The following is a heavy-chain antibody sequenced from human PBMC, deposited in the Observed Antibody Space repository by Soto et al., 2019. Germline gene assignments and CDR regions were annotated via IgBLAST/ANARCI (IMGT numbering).Heavy chain of an antibody. CDR3: ARAVAATHYYYGMDV. V-gene: IGHV3-33*01. J-gene: IGHJ6*02. D-gene: IGHD2-15*01. CDR2: IWYDGSNK. CDR1: GFTFSSYG. Sequence: QVQLVESGGGVVQPGRSLRLSCAASGFTFSSYGMHWVRQAPGKGLEWVAVIWYDGSNKYYADSVKGRFTISRDNSKNTLYLQMNSLRAEDTAVYYCARAVAATHYYYGMDVWGQGTTVTVSS.